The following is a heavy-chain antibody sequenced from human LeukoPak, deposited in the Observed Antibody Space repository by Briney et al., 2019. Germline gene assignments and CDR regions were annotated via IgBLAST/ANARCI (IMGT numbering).Heavy chain of an antibody. CDR1: GFTFSGYW. D-gene: IGHD1-26*01. J-gene: IGHJ4*02. Sequence: PGGSLRLSCAASGFTFSGYWMSWVRQTPEKGLEWVANIKQDESEIYYVDSVKGRFTISRDNAKNSLYLQMNSLRADDTAVYYCARDKIVGPTTLDYWGQGTQVTVSS. CDR3: ARDKIVGPTTLDY. V-gene: IGHV3-7*01. CDR2: IKQDESEI.